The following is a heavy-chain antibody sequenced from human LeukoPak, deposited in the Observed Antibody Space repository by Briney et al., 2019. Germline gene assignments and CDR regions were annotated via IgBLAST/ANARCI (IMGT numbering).Heavy chain of an antibody. CDR1: GGSISSYY. D-gene: IGHD4-17*01. CDR2: IYYSGST. J-gene: IGHJ4*02. Sequence: SETLSLTCTVSGGSISSYYWSWIRQPPGKGLEWIGSIYYSGSTYYNPSLKSRVTISVDTSKNQFSLKLSSVTAADTAVYYCARHNGDYVTQFLDYWGQGTLVTVSS. V-gene: IGHV4-59*05. CDR3: ARHNGDYVTQFLDY.